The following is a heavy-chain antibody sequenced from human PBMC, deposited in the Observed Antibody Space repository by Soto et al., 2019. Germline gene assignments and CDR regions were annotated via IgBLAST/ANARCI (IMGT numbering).Heavy chain of an antibody. CDR2: ISGSGGST. J-gene: IGHJ4*02. V-gene: IGHV3-23*01. D-gene: IGHD2-15*01. CDR3: VRTSLVVAAATREDY. CDR1: GFTFSSYA. Sequence: GGSLRLSXAASGFTFSSYAMSWVRQAPGKGLEWVSAISGSGGSTYYADSVKGRFTISGDNAKNTLYLQMNSLRAEDTAVYYCVRTSLVVAAATREDYWGQGTLVTVSS.